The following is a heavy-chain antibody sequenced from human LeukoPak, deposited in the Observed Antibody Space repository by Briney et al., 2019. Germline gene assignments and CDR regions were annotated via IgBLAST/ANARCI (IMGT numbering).Heavy chain of an antibody. D-gene: IGHD4-17*01. V-gene: IGHV3-66*04. J-gene: IGHJ4*02. CDR3: ARQLYGSQIITAL. Sequence: GGSLRLSCAVSGFNVTGSDMSWVRQAPGEGLEWVSVVYSGGDTYYANSVKGRFTISRDNSKNTLYLQMVSLRAEDTAVYYCARQLYGSQIITALWGQGTLVTVSS. CDR2: VYSGGDT. CDR1: GFNVTGSD.